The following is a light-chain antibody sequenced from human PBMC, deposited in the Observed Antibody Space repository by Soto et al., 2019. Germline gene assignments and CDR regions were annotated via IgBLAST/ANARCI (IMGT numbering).Light chain of an antibody. CDR1: SSDVGGYNY. CDR2: GVT. Sequence: QSALTQPASVSGSPGQSITISCTGTSSDVGGYNYVSWYQQHPGKAPKLMIYGVTNRPSGVSNRFSGSKSGNTASLTISGLQAEDEADYYCSSHTTSITLSVVFGGGTKLTVL. V-gene: IGLV2-14*01. CDR3: SSHTTSITLSVV. J-gene: IGLJ2*01.